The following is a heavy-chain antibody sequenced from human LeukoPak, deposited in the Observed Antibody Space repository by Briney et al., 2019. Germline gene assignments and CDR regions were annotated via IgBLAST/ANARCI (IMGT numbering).Heavy chain of an antibody. J-gene: IGHJ4*02. CDR1: GGTFSSYA. Sequence: GASVKVSCKASGGTFSSYAISWVRQAPGQGLEWMGRIIPILGIANYAQKFQGRVTITADKSTSTAYMELSSLRSEDTAVYYCARDGSLWFGESPPSYYFDYWGQGTLVTVSS. CDR3: ARDGSLWFGESPPSYYFDY. V-gene: IGHV1-69*04. D-gene: IGHD3-10*01. CDR2: IIPILGIA.